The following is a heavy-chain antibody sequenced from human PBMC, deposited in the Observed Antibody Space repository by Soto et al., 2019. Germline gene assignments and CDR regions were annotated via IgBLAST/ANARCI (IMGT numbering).Heavy chain of an antibody. CDR1: GGTFDNFI. CDR3: AGNGTYGSSLSQYAGMDV. Sequence: QVQLVQSGAEVKEPGSSVRVSCKASGGTFDNFIMNWVRQTPGQGLEWMGGVVPMLGTPTYAEKFKGRVTCSETGSTSTMYMEVTRLRSEDTAIYYGAGNGTYGSSLSQYAGMDVWGQGTAVTVSS. V-gene: IGHV1-69*01. J-gene: IGHJ6*01. D-gene: IGHD3-10*01. CDR2: VVPMLGTP.